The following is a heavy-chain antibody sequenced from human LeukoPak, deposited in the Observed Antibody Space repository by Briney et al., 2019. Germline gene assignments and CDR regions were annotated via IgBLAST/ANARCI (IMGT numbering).Heavy chain of an antibody. CDR2: IYYSGST. Sequence: ETLSLTCTVSGGSISSYYWSWIRQPPGKGLEWIGYIYYSGSTNYNPSLKSRVTISVDTSKNQFSLKLSSVTAADTAVYYCARVVVVPAAPFGYYYYYMDVWGKGTTVTISS. CDR3: ARVVVVPAAPFGYYYYYMDV. V-gene: IGHV4-59*01. J-gene: IGHJ6*03. CDR1: GGSISSYY. D-gene: IGHD2-2*01.